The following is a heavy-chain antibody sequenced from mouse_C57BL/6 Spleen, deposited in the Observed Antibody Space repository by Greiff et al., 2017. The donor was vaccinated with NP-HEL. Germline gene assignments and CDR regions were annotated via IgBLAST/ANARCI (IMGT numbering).Heavy chain of an antibody. J-gene: IGHJ3*01. CDR1: GYAFSSYW. Sequence: QVQLQQSGAELVKPGASVKISCKASGYAFSSYWMNWVKQRPGKGLEWIGQIYPGDGDTNYNGKFKGKATLTADKSSSTAYMQLSSLTSEDSAVYFCAREGYYGSSTAWFAYWGQGTLVTVSA. V-gene: IGHV1-80*01. CDR2: IYPGDGDT. D-gene: IGHD1-1*01. CDR3: AREGYYGSSTAWFAY.